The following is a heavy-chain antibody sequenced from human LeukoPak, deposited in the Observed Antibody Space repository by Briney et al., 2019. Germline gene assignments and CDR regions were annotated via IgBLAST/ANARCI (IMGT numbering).Heavy chain of an antibody. J-gene: IGHJ3*01. CDR1: GYTFTSYY. Sequence: ASVKVSCKASGYTFTSYYMHWVRQAPGQGLEWMGIINPSGGSTSYAQKFQGRVTMTRDTSISTAYMELSSLTSDDTAMYYCARDLTSDAFDVWGQGTMITVSS. V-gene: IGHV1-46*01. CDR3: ARDLTSDAFDV. CDR2: INPSGGST.